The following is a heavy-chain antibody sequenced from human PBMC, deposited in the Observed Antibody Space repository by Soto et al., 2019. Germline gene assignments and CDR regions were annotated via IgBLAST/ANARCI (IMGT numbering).Heavy chain of an antibody. CDR1: GFTFSRYG. J-gene: IGHJ4*02. D-gene: IGHD5-18*01. V-gene: IGHV3-30*03. CDR3: VSDRGYGHASVPYS. CDR2: ISYDGGLQ. Sequence: QAQLVESGGGVVQPGRSLRLSCAASGFTFSRYGMHWVRQAPGTGLEWVAVISYDGGLQHYADSVKGRFTISRDNSKNMVLLQMNSLRAGDTAVYYCVSDRGYGHASVPYSWGQGTLVSVSS.